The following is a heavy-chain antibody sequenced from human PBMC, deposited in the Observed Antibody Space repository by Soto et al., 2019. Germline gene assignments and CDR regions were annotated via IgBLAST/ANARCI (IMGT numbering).Heavy chain of an antibody. Sequence: ASVKVSCKASGYTFTSYEMYWVRQAPGQGLEWMGIISPSDGSTTYAQKFQGRVTMTRDTSTSTVYMELSSLGSEDTAVYYCARDRRDGYNTFDYWGQGTLVPVSS. CDR3: ARDRRDGYNTFDY. V-gene: IGHV1-46*01. CDR1: GYTFTSYE. D-gene: IGHD5-12*01. J-gene: IGHJ4*02. CDR2: ISPSDGST.